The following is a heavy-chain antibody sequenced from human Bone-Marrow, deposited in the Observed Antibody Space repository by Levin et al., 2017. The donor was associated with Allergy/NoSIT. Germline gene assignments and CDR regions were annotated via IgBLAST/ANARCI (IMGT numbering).Heavy chain of an antibody. D-gene: IGHD3-10*01. CDR1: GFTFYNYV. CDR3: ATAKSHLDYYGSGSYDF. CDR2: ISSSGGST. Sequence: GGSLRLSCAASGFTFYNYVMNWVRQSPGQGLEWVSGISSSGGSTYYADTVKGRFTISRDNSKNTLYLQINSLRAEDTAVYYCATAKSHLDYYGSGSYDFWGQGTLVTVSS. J-gene: IGHJ4*02. V-gene: IGHV3-23*01.